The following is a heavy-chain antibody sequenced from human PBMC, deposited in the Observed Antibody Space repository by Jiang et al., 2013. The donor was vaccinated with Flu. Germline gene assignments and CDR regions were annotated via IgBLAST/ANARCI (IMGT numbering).Heavy chain of an antibody. CDR2: MDPKSGNT. D-gene: IGHD2-2*01. J-gene: IGHJ5*02. Sequence: GAEVKKPGASVKVSCKASGYTFSSDGINWVRQATGQGLEWMGWMDPKSGNTGYAQKFQGRVSMTRNTSIDTAYMELSSLTSEDTAVYYCARMEKGDCSTTRCPDWFNPWGQGTLVTVS. CDR1: GYTFSSDG. CDR3: ARMEKGDCSTTRCPDWFNP. V-gene: IGHV1-8*01.